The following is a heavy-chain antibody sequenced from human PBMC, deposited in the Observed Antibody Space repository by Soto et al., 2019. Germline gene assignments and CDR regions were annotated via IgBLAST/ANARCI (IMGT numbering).Heavy chain of an antibody. CDR2: ISGSGGST. D-gene: IGHD2-15*01. CDR1: GFTFSSYA. CDR3: AKGCSGGSCRATYDYYDRDV. Sequence: EVQLLESGGGLVQPGGSLRLSCAASGFTFSSYAMSWVRQAPGKGLEWVSAISGSGGSTYYADSVKGRFTISSNNSKNTLYLQRNRVSFADTAVYYCAKGCSGGSCRATYDYYDRDVWGQGTTVTVSS. V-gene: IGHV3-23*01. J-gene: IGHJ6*02.